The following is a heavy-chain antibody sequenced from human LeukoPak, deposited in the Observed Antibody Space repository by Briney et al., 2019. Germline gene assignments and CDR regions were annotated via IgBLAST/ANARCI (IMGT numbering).Heavy chain of an antibody. CDR1: GDSVSINSAA. CDR3: ARSPSPYSSGWYFDY. CDR2: TYQRSKWYN. V-gene: IGHV6-1*01. D-gene: IGHD6-19*01. J-gene: IGHJ4*02. Sequence: SQTLSLTCAISGDSVSINSAAWNWIRQSPSRGLEWLGRTYQRSKWYNDYAVSVKSQITINPDISKNQFSLQLNSVTPEDTAVYCCARSPSPYSSGWYFDYWGQGTLVTVSS.